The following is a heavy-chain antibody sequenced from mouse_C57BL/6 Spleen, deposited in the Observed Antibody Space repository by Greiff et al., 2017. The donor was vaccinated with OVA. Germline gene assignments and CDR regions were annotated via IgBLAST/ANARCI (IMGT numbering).Heavy chain of an antibody. Sequence: QVQLKESGPELVKPGASVKISCKASGYTFTDYYINWVKQRPGQGLEWIGWIYPGSGNTKYNETFKGKATLTVYTSSSTAYMQLSSLTSEESAVYFCARNGRGYFDYWGQGTTLTVSS. D-gene: IGHD1-2*01. V-gene: IGHV1-84*01. CDR3: ARNGRGYFDY. CDR2: IYPGSGNT. CDR1: GYTFTDYY. J-gene: IGHJ2*01.